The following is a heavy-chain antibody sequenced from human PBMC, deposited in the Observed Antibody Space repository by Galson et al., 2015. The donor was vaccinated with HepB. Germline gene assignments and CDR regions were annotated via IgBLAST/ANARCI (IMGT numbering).Heavy chain of an antibody. J-gene: IGHJ4*02. CDR2: INIGGSKT. Sequence: SLRLSCAASGYTFSSYWMHWVRQAPGKGLVTVSRINIGGSKTDYVDSVKGRFTISRDDAKNTLYLQMNTLRAEDTAVYYCVRGTSDWPGVDYWGQGVLVTVSS. CDR3: VRGTSDWPGVDY. D-gene: IGHD1-1*01. V-gene: IGHV3-74*01. CDR1: GYTFSSYW.